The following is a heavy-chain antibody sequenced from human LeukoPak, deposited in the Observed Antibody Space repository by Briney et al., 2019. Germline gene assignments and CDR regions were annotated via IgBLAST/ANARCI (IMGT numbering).Heavy chain of an antibody. J-gene: IGHJ4*02. Sequence: SETLSLTCAVSGVSISSGGYSWSWIRQPPGKGLEWIGYIYHSGSTYYNPSLKSRVAISVDRSKNQFSLKLSSVTAADTAVYYCASQDGHFDYWGQGTLVTVSS. CDR3: ASQDGHFDY. CDR2: IYHSGST. D-gene: IGHD2-15*01. CDR1: GVSISSGGYS. V-gene: IGHV4-30-2*01.